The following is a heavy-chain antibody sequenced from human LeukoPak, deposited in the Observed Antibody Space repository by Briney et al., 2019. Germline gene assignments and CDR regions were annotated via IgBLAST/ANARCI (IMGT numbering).Heavy chain of an antibody. J-gene: IGHJ5*02. D-gene: IGHD3-22*01. Sequence: PSETLSLTCAVYGGSFSGYYWSWIRQPPGKGVEWIGEINHSGSTNYNPSLKSRVTISVEKCKKQFSLKLSSVTAADTAVYYCARGPITMIVVARAGWFDPWGQGTLVTVSS. CDR2: INHSGST. V-gene: IGHV4-34*01. CDR3: ARGPITMIVVARAGWFDP. CDR1: GGSFSGYY.